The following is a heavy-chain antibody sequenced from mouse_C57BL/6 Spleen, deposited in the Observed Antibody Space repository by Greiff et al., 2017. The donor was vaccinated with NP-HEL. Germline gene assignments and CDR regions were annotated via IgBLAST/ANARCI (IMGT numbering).Heavy chain of an antibody. V-gene: IGHV1-39*01. Sequence: QLVESGPELVKPGASVKISCKASGYSFTDYNMNWVKQSNGKSLEWIGVINPNYGTTSYNQKFKGKATLTVDQSSSTAYMQLNSLTSEDSAVYYCARAYYYGSSYYYAMDYWGQGTSVTVSS. J-gene: IGHJ4*01. CDR3: ARAYYYGSSYYYAMDY. D-gene: IGHD1-1*01. CDR2: INPNYGTT. CDR1: GYSFTDYN.